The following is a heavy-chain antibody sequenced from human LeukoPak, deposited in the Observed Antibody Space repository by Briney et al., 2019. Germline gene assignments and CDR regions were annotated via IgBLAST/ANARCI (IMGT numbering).Heavy chain of an antibody. Sequence: GGSLRLSCATSGFTVSSSYLSWVRQAPGKGLEWVSAISGGGRSTYYADSVKGRFTISRDNSKNTLFLQVNSLRAEDTAAYYCAKAQEYTMVRGVGLDYWGQGTLVTVSS. J-gene: IGHJ4*02. V-gene: IGHV3-23*01. D-gene: IGHD3-10*01. CDR1: GFTVSSSY. CDR3: AKAQEYTMVRGVGLDY. CDR2: ISGGGRST.